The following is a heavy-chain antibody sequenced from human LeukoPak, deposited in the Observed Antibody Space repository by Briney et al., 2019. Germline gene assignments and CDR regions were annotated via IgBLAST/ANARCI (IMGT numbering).Heavy chain of an antibody. CDR2: INHSGST. CDR1: GGSISSSSYY. CDR3: ARGPRTRYSSGWYLNY. J-gene: IGHJ4*02. V-gene: IGHV4-39*07. Sequence: PSGTLSLTCAVSGGSISSSSYYWGWIRQPPGKGLEWIGEINHSGSTNYNPSLKSRVTISVDTSKNQFSLKLSSVTDADTAVYYCARGPRTRYSSGWYLNYWGQGTLVTVSS. D-gene: IGHD6-19*01.